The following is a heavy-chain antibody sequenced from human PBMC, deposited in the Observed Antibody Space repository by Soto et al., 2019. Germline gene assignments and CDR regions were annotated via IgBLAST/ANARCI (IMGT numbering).Heavy chain of an antibody. Sequence: VQLLESGGAFVQPGGSLRLSCAASGFSINNYAVSWVRQDPGKGLEWVSTFSAGGRAYYADSVRGRFSVARDRSQNTVDLQISVLRPEDSAVYYCANESMPEHYGDTLFDYWGQGTRVTVSS. CDR1: GFSINNYA. J-gene: IGHJ4*02. V-gene: IGHV3-23*01. D-gene: IGHD4-17*01. CDR2: FSAGGRA. CDR3: ANESMPEHYGDTLFDY.